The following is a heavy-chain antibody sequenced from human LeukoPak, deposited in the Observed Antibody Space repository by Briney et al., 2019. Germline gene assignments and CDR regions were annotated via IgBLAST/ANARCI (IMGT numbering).Heavy chain of an antibody. V-gene: IGHV4-34*01. CDR2: INHSGST. CDR3: ARGNENCSSTSCYPPNYYYYYYYMDV. Sequence: PSETLSLTCAVYGGSFSGYYWSWIRQPPGKGLEWIGEINHSGSTNYNPSLKSRVTISVDTSKNQFSLKLSSVTAADTAVYYCARGNENCSSTSCYPPNYYYYYYYMDVWGKGTTVTVSS. CDR1: GGSFSGYY. J-gene: IGHJ6*03. D-gene: IGHD2-2*01.